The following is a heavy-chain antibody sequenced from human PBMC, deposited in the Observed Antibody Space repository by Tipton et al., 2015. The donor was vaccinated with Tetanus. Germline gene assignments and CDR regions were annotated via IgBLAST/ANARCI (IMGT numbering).Heavy chain of an antibody. V-gene: IGHV3-30*03. J-gene: IGHJ4*02. CDR3: ASGSTLDY. CDR2: VAYDGNNK. D-gene: IGHD6-25*01. CDR1: GFSLGDYG. Sequence: SLRLSCAASGFSLGDYGMHWVRQAPGKGLEWVALVAYDGNNKYYADSVKGRFTISRDNSKDTLYLQMNSLRPEDTAVYYCASGSTLDYWGQGALVSVSS.